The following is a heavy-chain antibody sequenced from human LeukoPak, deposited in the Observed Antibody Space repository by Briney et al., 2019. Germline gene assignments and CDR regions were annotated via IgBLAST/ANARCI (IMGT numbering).Heavy chain of an antibody. CDR2: ISSSSSTK. CDR3: ARVSVGEYQLLWLDY. J-gene: IGHJ4*02. V-gene: IGHV3-48*01. Sequence: PGGSLRLSCAASGFTFSRYSMNWVRQAPGKGLEWVSHISSSSSTKYYADSVKGRFTISRDNAKNSLYLQMNSLRAEDTAVYYCARVSVGEYQLLWLDYWGQGTLVTVSS. CDR1: GFTFSRYS. D-gene: IGHD2-2*01.